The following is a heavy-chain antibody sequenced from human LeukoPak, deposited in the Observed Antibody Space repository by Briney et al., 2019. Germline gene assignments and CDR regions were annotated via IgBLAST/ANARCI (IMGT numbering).Heavy chain of an antibody. V-gene: IGHV3-23*01. CDR1: GFTFSTYA. J-gene: IGHJ4*02. CDR3: AKEEGITMMEVARPDY. CDR2: ISAGGST. D-gene: IGHD3-22*01. Sequence: GGSLRLSCAASGFTFSTYAMSWVRQAPGKGLEWVSDISAGGSTYYADSVKGRFTISRDNSKNTLHLQMNGLRAEDTAVYYCAKEEGITMMEVARPDYWGQGTLVTVSS.